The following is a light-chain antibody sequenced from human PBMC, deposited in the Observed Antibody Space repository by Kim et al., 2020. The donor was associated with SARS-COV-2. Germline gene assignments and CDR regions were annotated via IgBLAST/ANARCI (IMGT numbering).Light chain of an antibody. V-gene: IGKV1-39*01. Sequence: SVGDRLIFPCRASQSISSHLNWYQQKPGKAPKLLIYAASSLQSWVPSRFTGSGSGTEFTLTIRTLQPEDSATYYCQQGYSSPQITFGQGTRLEIK. CDR3: QQGYSSPQIT. CDR2: AAS. CDR1: QSISSH. J-gene: IGKJ5*01.